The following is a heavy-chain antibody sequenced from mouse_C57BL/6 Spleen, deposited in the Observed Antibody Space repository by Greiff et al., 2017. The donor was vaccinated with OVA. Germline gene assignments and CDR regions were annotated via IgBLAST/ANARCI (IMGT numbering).Heavy chain of an antibody. D-gene: IGHD2-5*01. CDR2: IYPRSGNT. J-gene: IGHJ4*01. CDR3: ARRAYYSNYRGAMDY. V-gene: IGHV1-81*01. Sequence: VQLQQSGAELARPGASVKLSCKASGYTFTSYGISWVKQRTGQGLEWIGEIYPRSGNTYYNEKFKGKATLTADKSSSTAYMELRSLTSEDSAVYFGARRAYYSNYRGAMDYWGQGTSVTVSS. CDR1: GYTFTSYG.